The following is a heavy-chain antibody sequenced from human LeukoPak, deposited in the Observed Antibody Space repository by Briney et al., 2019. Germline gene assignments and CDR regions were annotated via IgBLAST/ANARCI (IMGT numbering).Heavy chain of an antibody. D-gene: IGHD3-10*01. CDR1: GGSFSGYY. V-gene: IGHV4-34*01. CDR3: AGGGYYGSGNDFRFDP. CDR2: VHHSGSS. Sequence: SESLSLTCAVYGGSFSGYYWSWIRQSPGKGLEWIGEVHHSGSSDYNPSLKSRVTISVDPPQNQFSLKLSSVTAADSGVYYVAGGGYYGSGNDFRFDPWGQGTLVTVSS. J-gene: IGHJ5*02.